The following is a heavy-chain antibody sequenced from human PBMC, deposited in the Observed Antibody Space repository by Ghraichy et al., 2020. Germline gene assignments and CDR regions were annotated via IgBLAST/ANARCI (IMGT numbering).Heavy chain of an antibody. CDR1: GFTFSSYG. D-gene: IGHD6-13*01. CDR3: ARDQSLSGYSSIYYYYGMDV. CDR2: IWYDGSNK. Sequence: GGSLILSCAASGFTFSSYGMHWVRQAPGKGLEWVAVIWYDGSNKYYADSVKGRFTISRDNSKNTLYLQMNSLRAEDTAVYYCARDQSLSGYSSIYYYYGMDVWGQGTTVTVSS. V-gene: IGHV3-33*01. J-gene: IGHJ6*02.